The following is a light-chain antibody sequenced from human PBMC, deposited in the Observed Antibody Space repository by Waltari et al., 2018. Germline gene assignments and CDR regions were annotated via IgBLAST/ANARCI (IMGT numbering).Light chain of an antibody. J-gene: IGLJ1*01. CDR3: QSYDSSLRGFYV. CDR2: DNT. V-gene: IGLV1-40*01. Sequence: QSVLTQPPSLSGAPGQMVTISCTYTSSNIGAGYGVPLYQQFPGTVPKLLIYDNTNRPSGVPSRFYGSKSGTSASLAITGLQAEDEADYYCQSYDSSLRGFYVFGTGTKVTV. CDR1: SSNIGAGYG.